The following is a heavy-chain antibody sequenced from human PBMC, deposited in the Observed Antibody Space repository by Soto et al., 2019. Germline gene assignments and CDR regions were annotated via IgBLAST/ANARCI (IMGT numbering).Heavy chain of an antibody. V-gene: IGHV4-61*01. CDR2: ISYSGTA. J-gene: IGHJ4*02. Sequence: QVQLQESGPGLVKTSETLSLTCTVSGGSVSSGPYHWNWVRQPPGKGLEWIGHISYSGTANYNPSLRGRVIMATDTSMNQFSLRLTSVTAADTGVYYCMSSHVAYWGQGALVTVSP. CDR1: GGSVSSGPYH. CDR3: MSSHVAY.